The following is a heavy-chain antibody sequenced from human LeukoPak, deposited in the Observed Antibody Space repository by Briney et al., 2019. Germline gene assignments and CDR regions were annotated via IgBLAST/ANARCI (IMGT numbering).Heavy chain of an antibody. J-gene: IGHJ4*02. CDR2: ISGSGCST. Sequence: PGGSLRLSCAASGFTFSSYAMSCVRQAPGKALEWVSAISGSGCSTYYADSVKGRFTISRDNSKKALYLQMNGLRAEETAVYYCAKDRAWSPNSIIAYWGQGTMVNVS. D-gene: IGHD2/OR15-2a*01. CDR3: AKDRAWSPNSIIAY. V-gene: IGHV3-23*01. CDR1: GFTFSSYA.